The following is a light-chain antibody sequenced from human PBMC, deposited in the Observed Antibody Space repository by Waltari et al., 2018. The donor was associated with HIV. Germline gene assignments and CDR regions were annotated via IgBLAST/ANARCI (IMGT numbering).Light chain of an antibody. Sequence: QSVLTQPPSESGTPGQRVTISCSGSSSNLGSNSVNWYQQLPGTAPKVLMFNNNQRPSGVPDRFSGSKSGTSASLAISGLQSDDEADYYCAAWDDSLKGYVFGTGTGVTIL. CDR3: AAWDDSLKGYV. V-gene: IGLV1-44*01. CDR2: NNN. J-gene: IGLJ1*01. CDR1: SSNLGSNS.